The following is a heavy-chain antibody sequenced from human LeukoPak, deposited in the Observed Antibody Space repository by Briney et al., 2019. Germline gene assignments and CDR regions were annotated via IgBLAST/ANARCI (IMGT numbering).Heavy chain of an antibody. D-gene: IGHD3-10*01. V-gene: IGHV4-39*01. Sequence: PSETLSLTCTVSGGPISSSSYYWGWIRQPPGKGLEWIGSIYYSGSTYYNPSLKSRVTISVDTSKNQFSLKLSSVTAADTAVYYCARHFFPSDSGSFRTPFDYWGQGALVTVSS. J-gene: IGHJ4*02. CDR1: GGPISSSSYY. CDR3: ARHFFPSDSGSFRTPFDY. CDR2: IYYSGST.